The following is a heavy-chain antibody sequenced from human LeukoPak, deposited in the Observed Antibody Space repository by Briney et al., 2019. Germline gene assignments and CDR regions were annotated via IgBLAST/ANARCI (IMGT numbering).Heavy chain of an antibody. J-gene: IGHJ4*02. D-gene: IGHD4-17*01. V-gene: IGHV3-23*01. CDR2: ISGSGGST. Sequence: PGGSPRLSCAASGFTFSSYAMSWVRQAPGKGLEWVSAISGSGGSTYYADSVKGRFTISRDNSKNTLYLQMNSLRAEDTAVYYCAKDLAYGDYLPDYWGQGTLVTVSS. CDR3: AKDLAYGDYLPDY. CDR1: GFTFSSYA.